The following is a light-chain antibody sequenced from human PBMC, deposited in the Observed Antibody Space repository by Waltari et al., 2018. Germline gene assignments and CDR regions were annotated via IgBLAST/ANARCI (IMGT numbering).Light chain of an antibody. Sequence: DIQMTQSPSTLSASVGDRVTITCRASQSITNWLAWYQQKPGKAPKLLIYRASNLESGVTSRFSGSESGTEFTLTISSLQPDGFATYYCQQYDNYWTFGQGTKVEIK. CDR3: QQYDNYWT. V-gene: IGKV1-5*03. CDR1: QSITNW. J-gene: IGKJ1*01. CDR2: RAS.